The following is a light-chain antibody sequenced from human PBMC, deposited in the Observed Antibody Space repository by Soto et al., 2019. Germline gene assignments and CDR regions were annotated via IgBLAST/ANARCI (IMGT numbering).Light chain of an antibody. J-gene: IGKJ4*01. CDR1: QGIGQA. V-gene: IGKV1-6*02. CDR3: QQDHNCPLT. CDR2: AAT. Sequence: AIQMAQSPSSLSASVGDRVTITCRASQGIGQAVRWYQQKPGKAPKLLLYAATTLQSGVPSRFSGTRSGTDFTLTISSLQPEDFATYYCQQDHNCPLTFGGGTKVEIK.